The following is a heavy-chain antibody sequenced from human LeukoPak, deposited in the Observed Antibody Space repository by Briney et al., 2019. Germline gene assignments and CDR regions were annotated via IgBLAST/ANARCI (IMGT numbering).Heavy chain of an antibody. CDR3: ARDGPRDYYDSSGYWGY. J-gene: IGHJ4*02. V-gene: IGHV1-8*02. CDR2: INPNSGNT. CDR1: GYTFTGYY. Sequence: ASVKVSCKASGYTFTGYYMHWVRQAPGQGLEWMGWINPNSGNTGYAQKFQGRVTMTRNTSISTAYMELSSLRSEDTAVYYCARDGPRDYYDSSGYWGYWGQGTLVTVSS. D-gene: IGHD3-22*01.